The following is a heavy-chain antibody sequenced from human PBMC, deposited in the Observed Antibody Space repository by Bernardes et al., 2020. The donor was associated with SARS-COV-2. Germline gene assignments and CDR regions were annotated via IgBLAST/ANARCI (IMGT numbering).Heavy chain of an antibody. J-gene: IGHJ3*01. CDR3: ARSPLTFGGVIV. Sequence: KVSCQASGYTFTGYFIAWVRQMPGKGLEWMGTIYPDDSDTRYSPSFQGQVTMSVDKPSSTAYLQWSSLMASDTAMYYCARSPLTFGGVIVWGQGTRVTVSS. D-gene: IGHD3-16*01. CDR1: GYTFTGYF. CDR2: IYPDDSDT. V-gene: IGHV5-51*04.